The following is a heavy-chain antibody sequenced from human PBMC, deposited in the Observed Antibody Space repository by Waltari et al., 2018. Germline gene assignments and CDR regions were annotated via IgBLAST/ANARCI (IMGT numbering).Heavy chain of an antibody. Sequence: EEQLVQSGAAVKKPGDSLKISCKGSEHIFAKYWISWVRQMPGRGLEWMGWIDPSDPYTNYSPSFQGHVTISVDKSISTAYLQFNSLQASDSAMYYCARQGGMADQEWWFDPWGQGTLVIVSS. V-gene: IGHV5-10-1*03. J-gene: IGHJ5*02. CDR1: EHIFAKYW. CDR2: IDPSDPYT. D-gene: IGHD3-3*01. CDR3: ARQGGMADQEWWFDP.